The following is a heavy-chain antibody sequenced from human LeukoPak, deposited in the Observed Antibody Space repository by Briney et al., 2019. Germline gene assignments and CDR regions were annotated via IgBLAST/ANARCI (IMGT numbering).Heavy chain of an antibody. V-gene: IGHV1-69*04. Sequence: LWASVKVSCKASGGTFSSYAISWVRQAPGQGLEWMGRIIPILGIANYAQKFQGRVTITADKSTSTAYMELSSLRSDDTAVYYCARARDYGDYWYFDLWGRGTLVTVSS. CDR2: IIPILGIA. CDR3: ARARDYGDYWYFDL. CDR1: GGTFSSYA. J-gene: IGHJ2*01. D-gene: IGHD4-17*01.